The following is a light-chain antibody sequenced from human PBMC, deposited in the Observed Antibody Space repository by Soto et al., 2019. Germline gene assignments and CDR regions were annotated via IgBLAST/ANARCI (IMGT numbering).Light chain of an antibody. Sequence: ALTQPASGSGSPGQSITISCTGTSSDVGSYNLVSWYQQHPGKAPKLMIYEVSKRPSGVSSRFSGSKSGNTASLTISGLQAEDEADYYCCSYAGSSTPYVFGTGTKVTVL. J-gene: IGLJ1*01. CDR2: EVS. CDR3: CSYAGSSTPYV. V-gene: IGLV2-23*02. CDR1: SSDVGSYNL.